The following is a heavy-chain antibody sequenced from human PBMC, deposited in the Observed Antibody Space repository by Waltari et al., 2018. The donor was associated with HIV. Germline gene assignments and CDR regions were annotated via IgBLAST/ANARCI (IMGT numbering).Heavy chain of an antibody. CDR1: GYTFSDYY. CDR3: ARVFRGTVNYFDSRLGH. D-gene: IGHD3-22*01. V-gene: IGHV1-2*02. J-gene: IGHJ5*02. Sequence: QVQLVQSGAEVKKPGASVKVSCKASGYTFSDYYMHWVRQAPGQGLEWMGWINPNRDGTRYAGEFQGRVTMTRDTSISTAYMGLSRLRFDDTAVYYCARVFRGTVNYFDSRLGHWGQGTLVTVSS. CDR2: INPNRDGT.